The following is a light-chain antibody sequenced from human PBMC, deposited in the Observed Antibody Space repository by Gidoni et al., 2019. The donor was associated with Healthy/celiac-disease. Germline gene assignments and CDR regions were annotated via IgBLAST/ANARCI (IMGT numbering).Light chain of an antibody. J-gene: IGKJ1*01. CDR1: QSISSW. CDR2: KAS. CDR3: QQYNSYSRT. V-gene: IGKV1-5*03. Sequence: DIQMTQPPSTLSASVGDRVTITCRVSQSISSWLAWYQQKPGNDPKLLINKASSLESRVPSRFSGSGSGTEFTLTISSLQPDDFATYYCQQYNSYSRTFGQGTKVEIK.